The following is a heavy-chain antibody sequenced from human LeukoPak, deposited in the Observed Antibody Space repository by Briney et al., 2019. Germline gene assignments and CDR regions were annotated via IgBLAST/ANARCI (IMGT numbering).Heavy chain of an antibody. CDR3: ARSTGPAQTIDY. Sequence: SETLSLTCTVSGGSISTYYWSWIRQPPGKGLEWIGYIYYSGSPNYNPSLKSRVTTSVDTSKNQFSLKLSSVTAADTAVYYCARSTGPAQTIDYWGQGTLVTVSS. CDR1: GGSISTYY. D-gene: IGHD1-1*01. J-gene: IGHJ4*02. V-gene: IGHV4-59*01. CDR2: IYYSGSP.